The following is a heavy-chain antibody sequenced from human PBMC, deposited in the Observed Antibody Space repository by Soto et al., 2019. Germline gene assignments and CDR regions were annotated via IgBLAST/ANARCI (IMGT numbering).Heavy chain of an antibody. J-gene: IGHJ4*02. CDR2: ISGSAGST. CDR1: GFTFSSYA. CDR3: TKDLWPYLPAGGEFDS. Sequence: EVQLLESGGGLVQPGGSLRLSCAASGFTFSSYAMSWVRQAPGKGLEWVSAISGSAGSTYYADSVKGRFTISRDNSKNTLYLQMNSLRAEDTRVFYCTKDLWPYLPAGGEFDSWGQGTLVTVSS. V-gene: IGHV3-23*01. D-gene: IGHD3-16*01.